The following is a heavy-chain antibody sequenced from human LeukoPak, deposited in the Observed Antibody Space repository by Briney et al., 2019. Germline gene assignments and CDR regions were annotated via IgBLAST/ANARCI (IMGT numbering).Heavy chain of an antibody. D-gene: IGHD3-22*01. V-gene: IGHV1-46*01. Sequence: ASVKDSCKASGCTFTKYYIHWVRQAPGQGLEWMGIINPSAGSTNYAQKFQGRVTLTRDTSTSTVYMNVSNLRSEDTAVYYCARESLASYKTVVIVARGHDAFDMWGQGTMVTVSS. CDR2: INPSAGST. CDR3: ARESLASYKTVVIVARGHDAFDM. J-gene: IGHJ3*02. CDR1: GCTFTKYY.